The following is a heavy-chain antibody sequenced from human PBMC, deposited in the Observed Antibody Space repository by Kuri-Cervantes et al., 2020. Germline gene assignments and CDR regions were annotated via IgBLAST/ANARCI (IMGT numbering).Heavy chain of an antibody. V-gene: IGHV1-2*02. J-gene: IGHJ6*02. CDR2: INPNSGGT. Sequence: ASVKVSCKASGYTFTGYYMHWVRQAPGQGLEWMGWINPNSGGTNYAQKFQGRVTMTRDTSISTAYMELSRLRSDDTAVYYYARDFAPDRISQWLVNYYGMDVWGQGTTVTVSS. CDR3: ARDFAPDRISQWLVNYYGMDV. D-gene: IGHD6-19*01. CDR1: GYTFTGYY.